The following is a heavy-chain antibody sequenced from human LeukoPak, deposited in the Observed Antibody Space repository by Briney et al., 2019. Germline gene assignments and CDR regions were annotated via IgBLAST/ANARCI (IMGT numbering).Heavy chain of an antibody. J-gene: IGHJ6*03. CDR1: GFTFDDYG. V-gene: IGHV3-20*04. CDR2: INWNGGST. CDR3: AKEYRNYYYMDV. D-gene: IGHD1-1*01. Sequence: AGGSLRLSCAASGFTFDDYGMSWVRQAPGEGLEWVSGINWNGGSTGYADSVKGRFTISRDNSKNTLYLQMNSLRAEDTAVYYCAKEYRNYYYMDVWGKGTTVTVSS.